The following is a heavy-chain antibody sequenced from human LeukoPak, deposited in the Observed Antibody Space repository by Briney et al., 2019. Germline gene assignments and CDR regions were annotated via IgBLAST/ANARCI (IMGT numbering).Heavy chain of an antibody. J-gene: IGHJ6*04. CDR1: GGSISSYY. CDR3: ARDLGIAVAGNYYYYGMDV. CDR2: VYYSGST. D-gene: IGHD6-19*01. Sequence: SETLSLTCTVSGGSISSYYWSWIRQPPGKGLEWIGYVYYSGSTNYNPSLKSRVTISVDTSKNQFSLKLSSVTAADTAVYYCARDLGIAVAGNYYYYGMDVWGKGTTVPVSS. V-gene: IGHV4-59*01.